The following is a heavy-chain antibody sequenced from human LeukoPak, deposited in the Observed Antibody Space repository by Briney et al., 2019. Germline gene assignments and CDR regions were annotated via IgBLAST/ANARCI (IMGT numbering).Heavy chain of an antibody. CDR1: GYTFTSYD. J-gene: IGHJ4*02. CDR2: MNPNSGNT. V-gene: IGHV1-8*01. CDR3: ARGIGDSSGYYQFDY. D-gene: IGHD3-22*01. Sequence: ASVKVSRKASGYTFTSYDINWVRQATGQGLEWMGWMNPNSGNTGYAQKFQGRVTMTRNTSISTAYMELSSLRSEDTAVYYCARGIGDSSGYYQFDYWGQGTLVTVSS.